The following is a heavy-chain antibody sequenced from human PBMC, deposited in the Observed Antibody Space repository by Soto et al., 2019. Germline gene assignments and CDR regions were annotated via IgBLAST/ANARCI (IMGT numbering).Heavy chain of an antibody. Sequence: GGSLRLSCAASGFTFSSYAMSWVRQAPGKGLEWVSAISGSGGSTYYADSVKGRFTISRDNSKNTLYLQMNSLRAEDTAVYYCAGGHYYYYYYMDVWGKGTTVTVSS. CDR2: ISGSGGST. D-gene: IGHD3-10*01. V-gene: IGHV3-23*01. J-gene: IGHJ6*03. CDR3: AGGHYYYYYYMDV. CDR1: GFTFSSYA.